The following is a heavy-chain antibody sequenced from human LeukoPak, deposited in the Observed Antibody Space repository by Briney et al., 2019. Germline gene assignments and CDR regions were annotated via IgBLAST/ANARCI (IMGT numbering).Heavy chain of an antibody. D-gene: IGHD5-24*01. CDR3: ATDLRDGTTS. Sequence: ASVKVSCKASGYTFTSYGISWVRQAPGQGLEWMGWTSTHNGKTNYAQNLQGRVTMTTDTSTSTAYMELRSLRSDDTAVYYCATDLRDGTTSWGQGTLVTVSS. J-gene: IGHJ4*02. CDR2: TSTHNGKT. CDR1: GYTFTSYG. V-gene: IGHV1-18*04.